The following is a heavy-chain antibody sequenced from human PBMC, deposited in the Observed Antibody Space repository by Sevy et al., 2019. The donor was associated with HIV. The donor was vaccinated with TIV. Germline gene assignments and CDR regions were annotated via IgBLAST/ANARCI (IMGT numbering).Heavy chain of an antibody. CDR3: ARGPPDGSYDYFDY. CDR2: ISGSSNYI. V-gene: IGHV3-21*06. CDR1: EFTFSSYN. J-gene: IGHJ4*02. D-gene: IGHD1-26*01. Sequence: GGSLRLPCAASEFTFSSYNMNWVRQAPGKGLEWVSSISGSSNYIYYAESVKGRFRISRDNVKDTLYLQMNSLRADDTAVYYCARGPPDGSYDYFDYWGQGTVVTVSS.